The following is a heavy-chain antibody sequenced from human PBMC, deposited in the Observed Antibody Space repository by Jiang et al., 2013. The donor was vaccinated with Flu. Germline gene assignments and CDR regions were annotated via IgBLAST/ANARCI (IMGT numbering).Heavy chain of an antibody. CDR2: INSHSAGP. J-gene: IGHJ6*02. Sequence: GAEVKKPGASVKVSCKASGYTFTDYYIHWVRQAPGQGLEWMGRINSHSAGPNYAQRFQGRVTMTSDASVSTAYMELSWLRSDDTAVYYCARDRPHSPYGMDVWGQGTTVTVSS. CDR3: ARDRPHSPYGMDV. D-gene: IGHD2-21*01. CDR1: GYTFTDYY. V-gene: IGHV1-2*06.